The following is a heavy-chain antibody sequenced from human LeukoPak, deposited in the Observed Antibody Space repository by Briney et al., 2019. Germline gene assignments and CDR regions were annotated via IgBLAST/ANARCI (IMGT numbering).Heavy chain of an antibody. CDR3: ARAPRSGTTGTTDIDY. D-gene: IGHD1-1*01. CDR2: INPSGGST. CDR1: GYTFTSYY. V-gene: IGHV1-46*01. J-gene: IGHJ4*02. Sequence: GASVKVSCKASGYTFTSYYMHWVRQAPGQGLEWMGIINPSGGSTSYAQKFQGRVTMTRDMSTSTVYMELSSLRSEDTAVYYCARAPRSGTTGTTDIDYWGQGTLVTVSS.